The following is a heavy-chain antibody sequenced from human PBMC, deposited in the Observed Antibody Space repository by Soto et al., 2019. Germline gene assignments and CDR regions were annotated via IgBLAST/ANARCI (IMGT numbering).Heavy chain of an antibody. CDR2: ISYDGSNK. J-gene: IGHJ4*02. V-gene: IGHV3-33*01. CDR1: GFSFSRYG. Sequence: QVQLVESGGGVVQPGRSLRLSCATSGFSFSRYGMHWVRQAPGKGLEWVAIISYDGSNKYYADSVKGRFTISRDNSKNTLYLQMNGVRAEDTAFYYCAGGDTLPGYWGQGTLVTVSS. D-gene: IGHD3-10*01. CDR3: AGGDTLPGY.